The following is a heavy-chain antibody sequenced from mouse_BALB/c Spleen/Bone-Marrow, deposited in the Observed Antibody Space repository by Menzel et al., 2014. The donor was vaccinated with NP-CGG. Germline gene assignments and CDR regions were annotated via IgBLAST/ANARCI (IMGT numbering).Heavy chain of an antibody. CDR2: IDPANGNT. V-gene: IGHV14-3*02. J-gene: IGHJ2*01. Sequence: VQLQQSGAALVKPGASVKLSCTASGFNIKDTYMHWVKQRPEQGLEWIGRIDPANGNTKYDPKFQGKATITADTSSNPSYLQLSSLTSEDTAVDYCAMSAPENFDVWCQGTTLTISS. CDR3: AMSAPENFDV. CDR1: GFNIKDTY.